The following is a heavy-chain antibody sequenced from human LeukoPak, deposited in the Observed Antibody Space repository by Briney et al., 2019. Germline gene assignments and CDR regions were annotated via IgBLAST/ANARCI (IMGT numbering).Heavy chain of an antibody. CDR1: GGSISSYY. V-gene: IGHV4-59*08. D-gene: IGHD6-13*01. J-gene: IGHJ3*02. CDR2: IYYSGST. CDR3: ASPRLAAAGTETPYAFDI. Sequence: SETLSLTCTVSGGSISSYYWSWIRQPPGKGLEWIGYIYYSGSTNYNPSLKSRVTISVDTSKNQFSLKLSSVTAADTAVYYCASPRLAAAGTETPYAFDIWAQGTMVTVSS.